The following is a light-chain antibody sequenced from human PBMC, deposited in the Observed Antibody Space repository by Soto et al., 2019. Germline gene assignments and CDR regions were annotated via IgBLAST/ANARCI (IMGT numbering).Light chain of an antibody. V-gene: IGKV1-27*01. CDR3: HKYNGFPPT. CDR1: QDITPD. Sequence: QMTQSPSPLSAPVGDTVTITSRASQDITPDVAWYKQKSGKPPSLQISDASTLHSGVPSRFSGRGYATDFTLTISNLQPEDVATRYCHKYNGFPPTFGVGTKV. CDR2: DAS. J-gene: IGKJ4*01.